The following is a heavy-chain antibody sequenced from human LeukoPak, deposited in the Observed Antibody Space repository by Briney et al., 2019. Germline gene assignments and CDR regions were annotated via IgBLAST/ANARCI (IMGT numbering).Heavy chain of an antibody. CDR1: GFTFSNAW. Sequence: GGSLRLSCAASGFTFSNAWMNWVRQAPGKGLEWVSIVYSGGSTYYADSVKGRFTISRDNSKNTLYLQMNSLTAEDTAVYYCARIQLWMFDYWGQGTLVTVSS. CDR2: VYSGGST. CDR3: ARIQLWMFDY. V-gene: IGHV3-53*01. D-gene: IGHD5-18*01. J-gene: IGHJ4*02.